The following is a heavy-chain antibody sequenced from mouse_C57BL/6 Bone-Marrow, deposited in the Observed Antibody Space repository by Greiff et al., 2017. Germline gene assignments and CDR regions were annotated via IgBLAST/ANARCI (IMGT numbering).Heavy chain of an antibody. V-gene: IGHV1-69*01. CDR2: IDPSASYT. CDR3: ARESSYDWFAY. J-gene: IGHJ3*01. D-gene: IGHD1-1*01. CDR1: GYTFTSYW. Sequence: QVQLQQPGAELVMPGASVKLSCKASGYTFTSYWMHWVKQRPGQGLEWIGEIDPSASYTNYNQKFKGKSTLTVDKSSSTAYMQLSSLTSEDSAVYYCARESSYDWFAYWGQGTLVTVSA.